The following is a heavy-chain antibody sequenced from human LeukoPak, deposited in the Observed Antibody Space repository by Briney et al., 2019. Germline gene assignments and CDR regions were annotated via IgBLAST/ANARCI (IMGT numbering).Heavy chain of an antibody. Sequence: SETLSLTCTVSGGSISSYYWSWIRQPPGKGLEWIGYIYYSGSTNYNPSLKSRVTISVDASKNQFSLKLSSVTAADTAVYYCARDLPDYYYMDVWGKGTTVTVSS. V-gene: IGHV4-59*12. CDR2: IYYSGST. CDR1: GGSISSYY. CDR3: ARDLPDYYYMDV. J-gene: IGHJ6*03.